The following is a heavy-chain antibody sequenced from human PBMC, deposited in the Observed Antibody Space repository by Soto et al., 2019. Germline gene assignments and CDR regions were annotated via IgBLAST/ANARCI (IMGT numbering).Heavy chain of an antibody. D-gene: IGHD6-13*01. V-gene: IGHV1-46*01. Sequence: ASVTVSCKASGYTFTSYYMHWVRQAPGQGPEWMGIINPSGGSTSYAQKFRGRVNMTRDTSTSTVYMELSSLRSVDTAVYYWAGQYSSSWYHHYFDYGGQGTLVTVSS. J-gene: IGHJ4*02. CDR1: GYTFTSYY. CDR3: AGQYSSSWYHHYFDY. CDR2: INPSGGST.